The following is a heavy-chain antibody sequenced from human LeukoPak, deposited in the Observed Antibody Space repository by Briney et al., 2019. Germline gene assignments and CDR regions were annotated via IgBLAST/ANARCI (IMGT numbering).Heavy chain of an antibody. Sequence: SETLSLTCTVSGGSISSSSYYWGWIRQPPGKGLEWIGSIYYSGSTYYNPSLKSRVTISVDTSKNQFSLKLSSVTAADTAVYYCAGTSYRDGWPNWFDPWGQGTLVTVSS. CDR1: GGSISSSSYY. J-gene: IGHJ5*02. CDR3: AGTSYRDGWPNWFDP. D-gene: IGHD5-24*01. V-gene: IGHV4-39*01. CDR2: IYYSGST.